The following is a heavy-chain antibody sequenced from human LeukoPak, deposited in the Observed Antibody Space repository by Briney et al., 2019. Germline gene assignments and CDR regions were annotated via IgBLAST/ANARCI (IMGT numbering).Heavy chain of an antibody. CDR3: ARRAGAYSHPYDY. CDR2: IYSGGST. J-gene: IGHJ4*02. D-gene: IGHD4/OR15-4a*01. V-gene: IGHV3-53*01. Sequence: GGSLRLSCAASGFTVSSNYMSWVRQAPGKGLEWVSFIYSGGSTHYSDSVKGRFTISRDNSKNTLYLQMNSLRAEDTAVYYCARRAGAYSHPYDYWGQGTLVTVSS. CDR1: GFTVSSNY.